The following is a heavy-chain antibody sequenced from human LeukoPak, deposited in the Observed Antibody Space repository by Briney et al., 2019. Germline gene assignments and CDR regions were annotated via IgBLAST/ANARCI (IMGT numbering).Heavy chain of an antibody. CDR3: ATGYDGSGYYLN. D-gene: IGHD3-22*01. V-gene: IGHV4-59*01. CDR2: IYYSGST. CDR1: DGSISSYY. J-gene: IGHJ4*02. Sequence: SETLSLTCTVSDGSISSYYWSWIRQPPGKGLEWIGYIYYSGSTNYNPSLKSRVTISVDTSKNQFSLKLSSVTAADTAVYYCATGYDGSGYYLNWGQGTLVTVSS.